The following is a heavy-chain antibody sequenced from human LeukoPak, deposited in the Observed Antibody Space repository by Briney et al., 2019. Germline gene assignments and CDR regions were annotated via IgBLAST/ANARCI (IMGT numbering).Heavy chain of an antibody. Sequence: GGSLSLSCAASGLIFSNYAMYWVRQAPGKGLEWVSAISGRSDNTYYADSVKGRFTLSRDSSKNTLYLQMNSLRADDTAVYYCAKWGDYDVLTGYYVSDFWGQGTLVTVSS. CDR3: AKWGDYDVLTGYYVSDF. V-gene: IGHV3-23*01. CDR1: GLIFSNYA. CDR2: ISGRSDNT. D-gene: IGHD3-9*01. J-gene: IGHJ4*02.